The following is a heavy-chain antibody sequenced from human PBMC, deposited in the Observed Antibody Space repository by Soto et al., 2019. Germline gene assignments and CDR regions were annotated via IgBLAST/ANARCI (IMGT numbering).Heavy chain of an antibody. CDR1: TASVNSYY. CDR3: ARDHPNWYFDL. J-gene: IGHJ2*01. CDR2: LYANENT. Sequence: PXATLALTFTVSTASVNSYYWSWIRQPAGKGLEWIGRLYANENTDYNPSLRSRVTISVDTKRQFSLKLSSVTAADTAVYYCARDHPNWYFDLWGRGTPVTVSS. V-gene: IGHV4-4*07.